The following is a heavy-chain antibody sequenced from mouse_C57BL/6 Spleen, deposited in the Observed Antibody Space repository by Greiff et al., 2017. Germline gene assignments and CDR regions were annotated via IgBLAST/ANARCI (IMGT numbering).Heavy chain of an antibody. V-gene: IGHV1-64*01. J-gene: IGHJ4*01. CDR2: IHPNSGST. Sequence: QVQLQQPGAELVKPGASVKLSCKASGYTFTSYWMHWVKQRTGQGLEWIGMIHPNSGSTNYNEKFKSKATLTVDKSSSTAYMQLSSLTSEDSAVYYCARSITTVGAMDYWGQGTSVTVSS. CDR1: GYTFTSYW. D-gene: IGHD1-1*01. CDR3: ARSITTVGAMDY.